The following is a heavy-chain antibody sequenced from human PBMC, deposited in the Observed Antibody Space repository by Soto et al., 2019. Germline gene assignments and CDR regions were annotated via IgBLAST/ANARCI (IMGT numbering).Heavy chain of an antibody. CDR2: IFSKDEK. V-gene: IGHV2-26*01. CDR1: GFSLSNARMG. Sequence: SGPTLVNPTQTLKLTCTVSGFSLSNARMGVSWIRQPPGKALEWLAHIFSKDEKSYSTSLKSRLTISKDTSKSQVVLTMTNMDPVDTATYYCARTYCGGDCYSWFDPWGQGTLVTVSS. J-gene: IGHJ5*02. D-gene: IGHD2-21*02. CDR3: ARTYCGGDCYSWFDP.